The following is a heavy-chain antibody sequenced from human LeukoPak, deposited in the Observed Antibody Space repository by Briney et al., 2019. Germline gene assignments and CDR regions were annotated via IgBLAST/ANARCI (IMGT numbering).Heavy chain of an antibody. D-gene: IGHD3-16*01. CDR1: GDSIRSNNYY. Sequence: SETLSLTCTVSGDSIRSNNYYWGWIRQPPGKGLEWIGSIYDTGSTFYNPSLKSRVTISVDTSKNQFSLKLRSVTAADTAVYYCARGGDTFDHWGQGTLVTVSS. J-gene: IGHJ4*02. CDR2: IYDTGST. V-gene: IGHV4-39*07. CDR3: ARGGDTFDH.